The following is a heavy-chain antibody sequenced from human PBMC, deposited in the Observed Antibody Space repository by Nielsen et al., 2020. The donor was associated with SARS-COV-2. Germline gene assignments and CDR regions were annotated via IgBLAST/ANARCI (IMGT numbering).Heavy chain of an antibody. J-gene: IGHJ6*01. CDR3: TLLQEHL. CDR1: GFTFDDYG. V-gene: IGHV3-20*01. Sequence: GESLKISCAASGFTFDDYGMTWVRQVPGKGLEWVSGINWNGGSTGYADSVKGRFTISRDNAKNSLYLQMNSLHQGPIGLPPGTLLQEHLWG. CDR2: INWNGGST.